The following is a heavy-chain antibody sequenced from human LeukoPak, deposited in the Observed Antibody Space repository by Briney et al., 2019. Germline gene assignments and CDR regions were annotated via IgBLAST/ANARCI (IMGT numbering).Heavy chain of an antibody. V-gene: IGHV4-39*01. J-gene: IGHJ3*02. CDR3: ATHRRSGSGGSENAFEI. CDR2: IYDSGTT. CDR1: GDSTSGSTYY. Sequence: PSETLSLTCTVSGDSTSGSTYYWDWIRQAPGKGLEWIGNIYDSGTTHYNPSLKSRVTISGDTSKNQFPLKLNSVTAADTAIYYCATHRRSGSGGSENAFEIWGQGTMVTVSS. D-gene: IGHD5-12*01.